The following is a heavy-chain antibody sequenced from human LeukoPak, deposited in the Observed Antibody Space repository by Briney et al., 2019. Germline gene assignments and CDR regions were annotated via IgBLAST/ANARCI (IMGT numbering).Heavy chain of an antibody. CDR2: ISSSSSYT. CDR3: ARGFNYYYGMDV. V-gene: IGHV3-11*05. CDR1: GFTLSDYY. J-gene: IGHJ6*02. Sequence: KPGGSLRLSCAASGFTLSDYYMSWIRQAPGKGLEWVSYISSSSSYTNYADSVKGRFTISRDNAKNSLYLQMNSLRAEDTAVYYCARGFNYYYGMDVWGQGTTVTVSS.